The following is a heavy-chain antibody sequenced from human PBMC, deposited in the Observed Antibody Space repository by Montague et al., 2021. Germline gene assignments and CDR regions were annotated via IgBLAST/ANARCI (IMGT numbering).Heavy chain of an antibody. CDR3: ARGYSSSWYN. V-gene: IGHV4-59*01. CDR1: GGSISSYY. J-gene: IGHJ4*02. D-gene: IGHD6-13*01. CDR2: IYYSGST. Sequence: TLSLTCNVSGGSISSYYWSWIRQPPGKGLEWIGYIYYSGSTKYKPSLKSRVTISEDTSKNQFSLKLSSVTAADTAVYYCARGYSSSWYNWGQGTLVSVSS.